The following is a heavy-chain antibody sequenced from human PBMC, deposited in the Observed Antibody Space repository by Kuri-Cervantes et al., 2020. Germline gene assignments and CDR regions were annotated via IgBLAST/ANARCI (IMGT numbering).Heavy chain of an antibody. Sequence: ASVKVSCKASGYTFTNYAMNWVRQAPGQGLEWMGIINPSGGSTSYAQKFQGRVTMTRDTSTSTVYMELSSLRSEDTAVYYCARGPYYYGSGSYYYWFDPWGQGTLVTVSS. CDR2: INPSGGST. D-gene: IGHD3-10*01. CDR3: ARGPYYYGSGSYYYWFDP. CDR1: GYTFTNYA. V-gene: IGHV1-46*01. J-gene: IGHJ5*02.